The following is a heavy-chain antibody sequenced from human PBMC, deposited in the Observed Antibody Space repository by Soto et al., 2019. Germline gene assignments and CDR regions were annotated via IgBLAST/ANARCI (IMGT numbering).Heavy chain of an antibody. J-gene: IGHJ6*03. Sequence: GASVKVSCKASGYTFTSYSISWVRQAPGQGLEWMGWISAYNGNTNYAQKVQGRVTMTTDTSTSTAYMELRSLRSDDTAVYYCAREAVTTSGYYYYYYMDAWGKGTTVTVSS. CDR2: ISAYNGNT. CDR1: GYTFTSYS. D-gene: IGHD4-17*01. CDR3: AREAVTTSGYYYYYYMDA. V-gene: IGHV1-18*01.